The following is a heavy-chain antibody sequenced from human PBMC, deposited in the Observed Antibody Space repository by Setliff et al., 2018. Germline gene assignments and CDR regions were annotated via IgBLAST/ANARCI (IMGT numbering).Heavy chain of an antibody. Sequence: SETLSLTCTVSGGPFSGSSIWSWIRQPPGKGLEFIGYVYHSGTAKYDPSLESRAIMSVDASKNEISLKLKSVTAADTAVYYCAKGGTYRYFDFWGQGALVTV. CDR3: AKGGTYRYFDF. J-gene: IGHJ4*02. V-gene: IGHV4-59*01. D-gene: IGHD1-1*01. CDR1: GGPFSGSS. CDR2: VYHSGTA.